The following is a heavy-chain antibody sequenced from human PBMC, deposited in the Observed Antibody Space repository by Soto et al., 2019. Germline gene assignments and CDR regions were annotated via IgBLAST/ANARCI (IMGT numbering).Heavy chain of an antibody. CDR1: GGTFSSYA. CDR3: AREDIVVVPAAMNYYYYGMDV. D-gene: IGHD2-2*01. Sequence: QMQLVQSGAEVKKPGSSVKVACKASGGTFSSYAISWVRQAPGQGLEWMGGIIPIFGTANYAQKFQGRVTITADESTSTAYMELSSLRSEDTAVYYCAREDIVVVPAAMNYYYYGMDVWGQGTTVTVSS. J-gene: IGHJ6*02. CDR2: IIPIFGTA. V-gene: IGHV1-69*01.